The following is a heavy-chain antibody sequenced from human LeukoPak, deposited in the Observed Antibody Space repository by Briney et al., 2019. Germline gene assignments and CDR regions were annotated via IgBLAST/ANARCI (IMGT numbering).Heavy chain of an antibody. CDR3: AILSPGRVGATQAFDI. D-gene: IGHD1-26*01. CDR1: GFTFSSYA. Sequence: GGSLRLSCAASGFTFSSYAMSWVRQAPGKGLEWVSAISGSGGSTYYADSVKGRFTISRDNSKNTLYLQMNSLRAEDTAVYYCAILSPGRVGATQAFDIWGQGTMVTVSS. V-gene: IGHV3-23*01. CDR2: ISGSGGST. J-gene: IGHJ3*02.